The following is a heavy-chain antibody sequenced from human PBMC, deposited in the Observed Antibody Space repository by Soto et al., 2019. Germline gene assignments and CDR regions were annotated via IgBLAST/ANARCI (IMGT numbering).Heavy chain of an antibody. Sequence: RXSAKVSSKASGYTFTSYYMHWVRQAPGQGLEWMGIINPSGGSTSYAQKFQGRVSMTRDTSTSTVYMELSSLRSEYTAVYYCARDRRVDYYGSGSLWGQGTLVTVS. V-gene: IGHV1-46*01. J-gene: IGHJ4*02. CDR2: INPSGGST. CDR3: ARDRRVDYYGSGSL. CDR1: GYTFTSYY. D-gene: IGHD3-10*01.